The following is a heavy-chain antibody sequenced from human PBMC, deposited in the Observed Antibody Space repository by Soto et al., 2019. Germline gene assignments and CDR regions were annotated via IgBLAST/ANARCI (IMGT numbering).Heavy chain of an antibody. D-gene: IGHD3-10*01. Sequence: QVQLVESGGGVVQPGRSLRLSCVASGFTFSNYGMHWVRQAPGKGPEWVAVIWYDGSNKDYADSVKGRFTISRDNSRNTLYLKLNSLRAEDPAVYYCASALETGDYWGQGTLVTVSS. CDR1: GFTFSNYG. J-gene: IGHJ4*02. V-gene: IGHV3-33*01. CDR3: ASALETGDY. CDR2: IWYDGSNK.